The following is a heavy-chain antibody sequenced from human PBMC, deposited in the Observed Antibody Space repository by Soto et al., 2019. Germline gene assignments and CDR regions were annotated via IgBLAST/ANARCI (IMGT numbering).Heavy chain of an antibody. CDR3: ARSTYYDFWSGLNYGMDV. Sequence: ASVKVSCKASGYTFTTCDIHWVRQATGQGLEWMGWMNPYTGNTGYAQKFQGRVTMTRNTSISTAYMEVSSLRSEDTAVYYCARSTYYDFWSGLNYGMDVWGQGTTVTVSS. J-gene: IGHJ6*02. CDR2: MNPYTGNT. D-gene: IGHD3-3*01. CDR1: GYTFTTCD. V-gene: IGHV1-8*01.